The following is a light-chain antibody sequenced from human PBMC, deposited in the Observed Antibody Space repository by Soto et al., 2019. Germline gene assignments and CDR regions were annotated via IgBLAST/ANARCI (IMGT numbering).Light chain of an antibody. CDR3: QVLDRGSDQGV. V-gene: IGLV3-21*04. CDR2: YDS. Sequence: SYELTQPPSVSVAPGETARITCGGNNIGSETVHWYQQRPGQAPVLVIYYDSDRPSGIPDRFSGSNSGNTATLTLSGVEAGDDADYYCQVLDRGSDQGVFGVGTKLTVL. J-gene: IGLJ2*01. CDR1: NIGSET.